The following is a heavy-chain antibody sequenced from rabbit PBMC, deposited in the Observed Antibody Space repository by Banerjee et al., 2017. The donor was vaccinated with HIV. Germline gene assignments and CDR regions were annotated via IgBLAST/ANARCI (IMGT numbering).Heavy chain of an antibody. CDR1: GIDSSAYYY. Sequence: QEQLEESGGGLVQPEGSLTLTCTASGIDSSAYYYMCWVRQAPGKGLELIACIYTGDGSTNYASWAKGRFTISKTSSTTVTLQMSSLTVADTATYFCARGGSTYPYYFNLWGQGTLVTVS. D-gene: IGHD8-1*01. CDR2: IYTGDGST. CDR3: ARGGSTYPYYFNL. J-gene: IGHJ4*01. V-gene: IGHV1S45*01.